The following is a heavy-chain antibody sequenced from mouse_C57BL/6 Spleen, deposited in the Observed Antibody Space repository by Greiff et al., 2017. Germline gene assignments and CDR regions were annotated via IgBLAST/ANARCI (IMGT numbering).Heavy chain of an antibody. J-gene: IGHJ2*01. V-gene: IGHV1-69*01. CDR1: GYTFTSYW. CDR2: IDPSDSYT. Sequence: VQLQQSGAELVMPGASVKLSCKASGYTFTSYWMHWVKQRPGQGLEWIGEIDPSDSYTNYNQKLKGKSTLTVDKSSSTAYMQLSSLTSEDSAVYYCARSHYGYDGNYFDYWGQGTTLTVSS. D-gene: IGHD2-2*01. CDR3: ARSHYGYDGNYFDY.